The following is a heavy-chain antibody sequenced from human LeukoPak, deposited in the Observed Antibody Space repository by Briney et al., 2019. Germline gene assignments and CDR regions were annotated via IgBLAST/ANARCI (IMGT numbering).Heavy chain of an antibody. CDR3: ANWDSSGVFDY. V-gene: IGHV3-23*01. CDR2: ISGSGGST. Sequence: PGRSLRLSCAASGFTFSSYAMSWVRHAPGKGLEWVSAISGSGGSTYYADSVKGRLTISRDNSKNTLYLQMNSLRAEDTAVYYCANWDSSGVFDYWGQGTLVTVSS. CDR1: GFTFSSYA. D-gene: IGHD3-22*01. J-gene: IGHJ4*02.